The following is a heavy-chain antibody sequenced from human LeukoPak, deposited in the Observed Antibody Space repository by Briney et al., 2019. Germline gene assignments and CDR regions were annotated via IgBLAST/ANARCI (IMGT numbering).Heavy chain of an antibody. V-gene: IGHV4-39*07. CDR1: GGSISSTSYY. J-gene: IGHJ3*02. Sequence: SETLSLTCTVSGGSISSTSYYWGWIRQPPGKGLEWIGNIYYSGSTYYNPSLKSRVTISIDTSKNQFSLKLSSVTAADTAVYYCARALGDSSGYWVPTHDDAFDIWGQGTMVTVSS. CDR2: IYYSGST. D-gene: IGHD3-22*01. CDR3: ARALGDSSGYWVPTHDDAFDI.